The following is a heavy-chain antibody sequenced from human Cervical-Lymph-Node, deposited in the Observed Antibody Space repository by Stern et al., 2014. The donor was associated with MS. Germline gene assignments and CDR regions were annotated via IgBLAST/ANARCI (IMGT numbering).Heavy chain of an antibody. Sequence: VQLGQSGAEVRKPGESLKISCKGSGYSFSSYWIGWVRQMHGKGLEWMGIIFPGDSDARYSPSFQGQVTISADKSISSVYLQWSSLKASDTAMYYCARHGGSGWVYFDNWGQGTLVTVSS. J-gene: IGHJ4*02. CDR3: ARHGGSGWVYFDN. CDR1: GYSFSSYW. CDR2: IFPGDSDA. V-gene: IGHV5-51*01. D-gene: IGHD6-19*01.